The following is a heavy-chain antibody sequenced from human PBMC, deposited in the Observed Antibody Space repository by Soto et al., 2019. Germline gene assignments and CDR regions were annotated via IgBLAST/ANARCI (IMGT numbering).Heavy chain of an antibody. CDR2: IYYSGST. J-gene: IGHJ6*02. V-gene: IGHV4-59*01. D-gene: IGHD3-10*01. Sequence: SETLSLTCTVSGGSISSYYWSWIRQPPGKGLEWMGYIYYSGSTSYNPSLKSRVAISVVTSKNQFSLKLSSVTAADTAVYYCARDRRGWFGELFFYGMDVWGQGTTVTVSS. CDR3: ARDRRGWFGELFFYGMDV. CDR1: GGSISSYY.